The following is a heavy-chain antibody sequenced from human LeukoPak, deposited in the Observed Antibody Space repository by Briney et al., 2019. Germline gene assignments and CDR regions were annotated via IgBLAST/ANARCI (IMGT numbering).Heavy chain of an antibody. V-gene: IGHV4-39*07. CDR3: ARLRPLITMVRGVMYYFDY. CDR1: GGSISSSSYY. J-gene: IGHJ4*02. Sequence: SETLSLTCTVSGGSISSSSYYWGWIRQPPGKGLEWIGSIYYSGSTYYNPSLKSRVTISVDTSKNQFSLKLSSVTAADTAVYYCARLRPLITMVRGVMYYFDYWGQGTLVTVSS. D-gene: IGHD3-10*01. CDR2: IYYSGST.